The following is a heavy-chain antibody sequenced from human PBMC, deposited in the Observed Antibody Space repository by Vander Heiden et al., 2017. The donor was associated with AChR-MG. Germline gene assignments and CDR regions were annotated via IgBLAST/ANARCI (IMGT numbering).Heavy chain of an antibody. CDR2: ISYDGSNK. CDR1: GFTFSSYG. Sequence: QVQLVESGGGVVQPGRSLRLSCAASGFTFSSYGMHWVRQAPGKGLEWVAVISYDGSNKYYADSVKGRFTISRDNSKNTLYLQMNSLRAEDTAVYYCAKDRFYSGYDSSPFWGQGTLVTVSS. CDR3: AKDRFYSGYDSSPF. J-gene: IGHJ4*02. D-gene: IGHD5-12*01. V-gene: IGHV3-30*18.